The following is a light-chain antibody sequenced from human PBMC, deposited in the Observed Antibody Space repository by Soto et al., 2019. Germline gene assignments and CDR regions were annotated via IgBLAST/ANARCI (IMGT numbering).Light chain of an antibody. Sequence: QSVLTQPRSVSGSPGQPVTISCTGTSSDVGGYNYVSWYQQHPGKAPKLMIYDVSKRPSGVPDRFSGSKSGNTASLTISGLQAEDEADYYCCSYAGSYVVFGTGTKVTVL. J-gene: IGLJ1*01. CDR3: CSYAGSYVV. V-gene: IGLV2-11*01. CDR2: DVS. CDR1: SSDVGGYNY.